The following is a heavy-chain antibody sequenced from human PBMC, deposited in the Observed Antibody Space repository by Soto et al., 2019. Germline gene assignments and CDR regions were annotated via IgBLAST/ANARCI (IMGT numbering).Heavy chain of an antibody. J-gene: IGHJ6*01. V-gene: IGHV3-33*01. CDR2: IYYDGSNE. D-gene: IGHD1-1*01. CDR1: GSIFSEYG. CDR3: ARWWNDEEWVETMDV. Sequence: PGGSLRLSCGASGSIFSEYGMHWVRQAPGKGLEWVAAIYYDGSNEHYSESVRGRFTISRDNSKNMLYLEMNSLRAEDTAIYYCARWWNDEEWVETMDVWGQGTTVTVSS.